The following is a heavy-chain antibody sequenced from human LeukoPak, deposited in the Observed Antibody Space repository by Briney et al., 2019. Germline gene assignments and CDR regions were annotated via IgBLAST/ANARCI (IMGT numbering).Heavy chain of an antibody. V-gene: IGHV4-61*01. Sequence: PSETLSLTCTVSGGSVSNSPYYWSWIRQPPGKGLEWIGYIYYNGDTNYNPSLKSRVIISIDTSSNQFSLRLNSMTAADTAVYYCARVLRAASWRSYDYWGQGSLVTVSS. CDR3: ARVLRAASWRSYDY. CDR2: IYYNGDT. D-gene: IGHD5-18*01. CDR1: GGSVSNSPYY. J-gene: IGHJ4*02.